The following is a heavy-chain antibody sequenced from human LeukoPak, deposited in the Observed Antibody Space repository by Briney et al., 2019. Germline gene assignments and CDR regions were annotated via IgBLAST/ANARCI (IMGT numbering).Heavy chain of an antibody. CDR2: MYYSGSS. CDR3: ARAAVAGTFDY. V-gene: IGHV4-39*07. J-gene: IGHJ4*02. D-gene: IGHD6-19*01. CDR1: GGSISSYY. Sequence: SETLSLTCTVSGGSISSYYWSWIRQPPGKGLEWIGSMYYSGSSYYNPSLKSRVNISVDTSKNQFSLKLSSVTAADTAVYYCARAAVAGTFDYWGQGTLVTVSS.